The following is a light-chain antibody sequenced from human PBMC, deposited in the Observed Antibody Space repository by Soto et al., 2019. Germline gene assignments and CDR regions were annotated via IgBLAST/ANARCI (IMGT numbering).Light chain of an antibody. V-gene: IGKV3-15*01. J-gene: IGKJ1*01. CDR2: GAS. CDR3: QQYNNWMWT. CDR1: QSVSSN. Sequence: EIVMTQSPASLSVSPGERATLSCRASQSVSSNLAWYQQKPGQAPRLLIHGASARATGIPDTFSGSGSGTEFTLTISSLQSEDVAVYYCQQYNNWMWTFGQGTKVEFK.